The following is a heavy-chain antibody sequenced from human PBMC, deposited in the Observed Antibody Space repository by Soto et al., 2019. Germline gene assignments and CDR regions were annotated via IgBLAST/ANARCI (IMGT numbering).Heavy chain of an antibody. J-gene: IGHJ4*02. Sequence: EVQLLESGGGLIQPGGSLRLFCAASGFTFSTPSMSWVRQPPGKGLEWVSVISNTGRTTYYADSVNGRFTISRDNSKNTLYLHLNSLRAEDTAVYYCAKDSVRISYSALWGQGTLVTVSS. CDR1: GFTFSTPS. V-gene: IGHV3-23*01. D-gene: IGHD2-21*01. CDR2: ISNTGRTT. CDR3: AKDSVRISYSAL.